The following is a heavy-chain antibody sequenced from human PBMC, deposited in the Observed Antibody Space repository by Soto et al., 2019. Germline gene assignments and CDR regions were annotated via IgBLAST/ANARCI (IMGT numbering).Heavy chain of an antibody. CDR2: IYYDGSNR. V-gene: IGHV3-33*01. CDR3: ARAFCTNGVCYYFFDY. D-gene: IGHD2-8*01. J-gene: IGHJ4*01. CDR1: GFTFGTYA. Sequence: GSLRLSCAASGFTFGTYAMHWVRQAPGKGLEWVAVIYYDGSNRYYGDAVKGRFTISRDNSKSTLYLQMSSLRVEDTAVYYCARAFCTNGVCYYFFDYWGHGTLVTVSS.